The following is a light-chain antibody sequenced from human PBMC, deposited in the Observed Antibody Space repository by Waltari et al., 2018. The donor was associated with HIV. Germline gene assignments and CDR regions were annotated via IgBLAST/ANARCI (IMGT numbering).Light chain of an antibody. V-gene: IGKV2-28*01. J-gene: IGKJ2*01. CDR2: LGS. CDR1: QSLLHSNGYNY. Sequence: DIVMTQSQLSLPVTPGEPASISCRSSQSLLHSNGYNYLDWYLQKPGQSPQLLIYLGSNRASGVPDRFSGSGSGTDFTLKSSRVEAEDVGVYYCMQALQTPYTFGLGTKLQIK. CDR3: MQALQTPYT.